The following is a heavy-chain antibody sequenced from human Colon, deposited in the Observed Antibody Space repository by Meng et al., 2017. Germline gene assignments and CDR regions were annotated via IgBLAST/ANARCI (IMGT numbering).Heavy chain of an antibody. CDR2: IYHTGGT. V-gene: IGHV4-59*01. CDR3: ARPSGTVRTFDY. Sequence: SETLSLTCTVSGGSITNYYWSWIRQSPGKGLEWIGYIYHTGGTNYNPSLKSRVAMSVDTSKNQFSLRLSSVTAADTAVYYCARPSGTVRTFDYWGQGTLVTVSS. CDR1: GGSITNYY. J-gene: IGHJ4*02. D-gene: IGHD3-10*01.